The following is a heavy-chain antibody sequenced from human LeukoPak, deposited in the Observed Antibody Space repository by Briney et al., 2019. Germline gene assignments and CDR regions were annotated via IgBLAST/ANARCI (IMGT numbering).Heavy chain of an antibody. V-gene: IGHV3-66*01. CDR1: GFTVSSNY. CDR3: ARNRWTTVVD. J-gene: IGHJ4*02. CDR2: IYSGGST. Sequence: RPGGSLRLSCAASGFTVSSNYMSWVRQAPGKGLEWVSVIYSGGSTYYADSVKGRFTISRDNSKNTLYLQMNSLRAEDTAVYYCARNRWTTVVDWGQGTLVTVSS. D-gene: IGHD4-23*01.